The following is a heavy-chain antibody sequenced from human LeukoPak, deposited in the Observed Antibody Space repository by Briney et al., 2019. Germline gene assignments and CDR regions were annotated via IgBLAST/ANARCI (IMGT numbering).Heavy chain of an antibody. J-gene: IGHJ3*02. CDR2: ISSSSSTI. CDR3: ARVGNYYGSGSYYPRHAFDI. V-gene: IGHV3-48*01. Sequence: PGGSLRLSCAASGFTFSSYSMNWVRQAPGKGLEWVSYISSSSSTIYYADSVKGRFTISRDNAKNSLYLQMNSLRAEDTAVYYCARVGNYYGSGSYYPRHAFDIWGQGTMVTVSS. D-gene: IGHD3-10*01. CDR1: GFTFSSYS.